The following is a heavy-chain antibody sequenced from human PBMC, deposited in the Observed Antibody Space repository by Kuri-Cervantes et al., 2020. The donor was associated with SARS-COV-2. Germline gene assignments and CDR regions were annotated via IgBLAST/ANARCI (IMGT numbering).Heavy chain of an antibody. Sequence: ASVKVSCKASGYTFTSYGISWVRQAPGQGLEWMGWISAYNGNTNYARKLQGRVTMTTDTSTSTAYMELRSLRSDDTAVYYCARARPRGVGYYGSGSYSPYYYYGMDVWGQGTTVTVSS. CDR3: ARARPRGVGYYGSGSYSPYYYYGMDV. D-gene: IGHD3-10*01. CDR2: ISAYNGNT. V-gene: IGHV1-18*01. J-gene: IGHJ6*02. CDR1: GYTFTSYG.